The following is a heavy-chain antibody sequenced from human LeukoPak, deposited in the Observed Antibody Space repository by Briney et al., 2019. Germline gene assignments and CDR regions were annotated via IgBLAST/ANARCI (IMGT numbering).Heavy chain of an antibody. CDR3: ARRGQVSSTWNGDY. D-gene: IGHD6-13*01. V-gene: IGHV3-23*01. CDR2: VSATGGST. CDR1: GFTFSSYA. J-gene: IGHJ4*02. Sequence: GGSLRLSCAASGFTFSSYAMNWVRQAPGKGLEWVSTVSATGGSTYYGDSVKGRFTISRDDSKNTLYLQMNSLRAEDTALYYCARRGQVSSTWNGDYWGQGTLVTVSS.